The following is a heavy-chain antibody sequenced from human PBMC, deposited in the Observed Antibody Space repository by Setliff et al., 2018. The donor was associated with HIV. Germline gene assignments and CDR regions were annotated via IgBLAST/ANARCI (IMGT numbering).Heavy chain of an antibody. D-gene: IGHD1-26*01. V-gene: IGHV4-39*07. Sequence: PSETLSLTCTVSGGSISSSSDYWGWIRQPPGKGLEWIGSIYYSGSTYYNPSLKSRVTILVDTSKNQFSLKLSSATAADTAVYYCARVYVLLPTSNWFDPWGQGTLVTVSS. CDR3: ARVYVLLPTSNWFDP. CDR1: GGSISSSSDY. CDR2: IYYSGST. J-gene: IGHJ5*02.